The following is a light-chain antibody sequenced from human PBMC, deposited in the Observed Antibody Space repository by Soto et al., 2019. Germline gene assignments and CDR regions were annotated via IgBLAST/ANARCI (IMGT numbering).Light chain of an antibody. V-gene: IGLV2-8*01. CDR2: EVS. Sequence: QSALTQPPSASGSPGQSVTISCTGTSSDVGGYNFVSWYQQHPGKAPKLMIYEVSERPSGVPDRFSGSKSGNTASLTVSGLQAEDEADYYCSSYEGSDNVLFGGGTKVTVL. CDR1: SSDVGGYNF. CDR3: SSYEGSDNVL. J-gene: IGLJ2*01.